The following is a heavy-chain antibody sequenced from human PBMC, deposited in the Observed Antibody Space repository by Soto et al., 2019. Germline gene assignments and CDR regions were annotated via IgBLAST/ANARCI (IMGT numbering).Heavy chain of an antibody. V-gene: IGHV1-69*04. Sequence: QVQLVQSGAEVKKPGSSVKVSCKASGGTFRNYPITWVRQAPGQGLEWMGRVIPLLDMTNYAQTFQGRVTITASKSTSTSFMERSSLRSDDTAVYYCARERATILQDTPDGLDVWGQGTTVTVSS. CDR1: GGTFRNYP. J-gene: IGHJ6*02. D-gene: IGHD2-15*01. CDR2: VIPLLDMT. CDR3: ARERATILQDTPDGLDV.